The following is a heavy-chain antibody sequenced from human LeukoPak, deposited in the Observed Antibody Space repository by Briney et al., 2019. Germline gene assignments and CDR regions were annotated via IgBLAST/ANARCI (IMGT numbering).Heavy chain of an antibody. J-gene: IGHJ3*02. CDR3: AAYQLPYSDAFDI. V-gene: IGHV4-34*01. CDR2: INHSGST. Sequence: PSETLSLTCAVYGGSFSGYYWSWIRQPPGKGLEWIGEINHSGSTNYNPSLKSRVTISVDTSKNQFSLKLSSVTAADTAVYYCAAYQLPYSDAFDIWGKGTMVTVSS. D-gene: IGHD2-2*02. CDR1: GGSFSGYY.